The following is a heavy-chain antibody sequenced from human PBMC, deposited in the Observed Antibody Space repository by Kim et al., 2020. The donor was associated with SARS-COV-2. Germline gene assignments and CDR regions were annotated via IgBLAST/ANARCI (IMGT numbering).Heavy chain of an antibody. CDR3: AKKAVTGTSDYYFDY. D-gene: IGHD6-19*01. V-gene: IGHV3-23*01. J-gene: IGHJ4*02. Sequence: DAVKGRFTISRDNYRRTLYLQMNSLRAEDTAIYYCAKKAVTGTSDYYFDYWGQGTLVTVSS.